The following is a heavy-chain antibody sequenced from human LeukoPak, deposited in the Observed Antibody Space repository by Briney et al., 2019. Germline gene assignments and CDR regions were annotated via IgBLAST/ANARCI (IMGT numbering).Heavy chain of an antibody. V-gene: IGHV1-2*02. Sequence: ASVKVSCKTSGYSFTGYYIHWVRQAPGQGLEWMGWINPSSGGTNYAQKFLGRVTMTQDTSVTTAYMELGSLRSDDTAIYYCARILGTTDPFDYWGQGTLVTVSS. CDR1: GYSFTGYY. CDR3: ARILGTTDPFDY. J-gene: IGHJ4*02. D-gene: IGHD1-1*01. CDR2: INPSSGGT.